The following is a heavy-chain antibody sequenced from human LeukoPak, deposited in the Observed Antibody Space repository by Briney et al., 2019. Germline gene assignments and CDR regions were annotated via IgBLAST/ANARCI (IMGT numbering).Heavy chain of an antibody. J-gene: IGHJ5*02. V-gene: IGHV1-2*02. Sequence: GASVKVSCKASGYTFTGYYMHWVRQAPGQGLEWMGWTNPNSGGTNYAQKFQGRVTMTRNTSISTAYMEVSSLRYEDSAVYYCARSTGFDPWGQGTLVTVSS. CDR1: GYTFTGYY. CDR3: ARSTGFDP. CDR2: TNPNSGGT. D-gene: IGHD2-21*02.